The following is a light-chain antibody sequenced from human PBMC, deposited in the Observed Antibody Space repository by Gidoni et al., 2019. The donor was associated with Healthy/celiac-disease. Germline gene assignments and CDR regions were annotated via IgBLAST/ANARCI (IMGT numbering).Light chain of an antibody. J-gene: IGKJ5*01. V-gene: IGKV1-5*01. CDR1: QSISSW. CDR3: QQYNSYSVT. Sequence: IQMTQSTSTLSASVGDRVTITCRASQSISSWLAWYKQKPGKAPKLLIYYASSLESGVPSRFSGSGSGTEFTLTISSLQPEDFATYYCQQYNSYSVTFGQGTRLEIK. CDR2: YAS.